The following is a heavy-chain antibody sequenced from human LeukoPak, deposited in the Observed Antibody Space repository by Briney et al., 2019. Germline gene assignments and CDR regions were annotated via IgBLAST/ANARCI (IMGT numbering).Heavy chain of an antibody. CDR2: IIPIFGTA. D-gene: IGHD2-2*01. Sequence: GSSVKVSCKASGGTFSSYAIRWVRQAPGQGLEWMGGIIPIFGTANYAQKFQGRVTITADESTSTAYMELSSLRSEDTAVYYCAREAGIVVVSFYGMDVWGQGTTVTVSS. CDR3: AREAGIVVVSFYGMDV. V-gene: IGHV1-69*01. CDR1: GGTFSSYA. J-gene: IGHJ6*02.